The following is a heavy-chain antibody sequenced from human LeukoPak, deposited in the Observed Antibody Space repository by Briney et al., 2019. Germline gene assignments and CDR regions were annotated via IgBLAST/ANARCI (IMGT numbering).Heavy chain of an antibody. Sequence: SETLSLTCTVSGVSMTNYYWSWIRQSPGKGLEWIAYSHSSGETKYNPSLKSRITISVDTSKNEFSLKLSSVTAADTAVYYCARQPGGTAAFDIWGQGTTVTVSA. CDR1: GVSMTNYY. CDR2: SHSSGET. CDR3: ARQPGGTAAFDI. J-gene: IGHJ3*02. D-gene: IGHD1-14*01. V-gene: IGHV4-59*08.